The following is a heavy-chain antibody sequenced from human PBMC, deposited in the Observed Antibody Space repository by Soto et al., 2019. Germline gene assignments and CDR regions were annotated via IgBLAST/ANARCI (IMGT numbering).Heavy chain of an antibody. J-gene: IGHJ5*02. CDR3: AKRGYKYGLDP. CDR1: VFTFSSSA. Sequence: EVQLLESGGGLVQPGGSLRLSCAASVFTFSSSAMSWVRQAPGKGPEWVSAISESGDNTFSADSVKGRFTISRDNTKNTLYLQMNSLRAEDTALYFCAKRGYKYGLDPWGQGTLVTVSS. V-gene: IGHV3-23*01. D-gene: IGHD5-18*01. CDR2: ISESGDNT.